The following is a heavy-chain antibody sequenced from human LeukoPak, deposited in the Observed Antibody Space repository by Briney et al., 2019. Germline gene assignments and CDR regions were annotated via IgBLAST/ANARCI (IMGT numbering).Heavy chain of an antibody. CDR2: INPSGGST. J-gene: IGHJ4*02. CDR1: GYTLTGYY. V-gene: IGHV1-46*01. D-gene: IGHD2-15*01. Sequence: ASVKVSCKASGYTLTGYYMHWVRQAPGQGLEWMGIINPSGGSTSYAQKFQGRVTMTRDMSTSTVYTELSSLRSEDTAVYYCARRVAFLQFDYWGQGTLVTVSS. CDR3: ARRVAFLQFDY.